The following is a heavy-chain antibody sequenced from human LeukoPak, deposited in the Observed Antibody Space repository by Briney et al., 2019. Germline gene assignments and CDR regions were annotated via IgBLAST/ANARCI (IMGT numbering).Heavy chain of an antibody. CDR2: MALSGGPT. J-gene: IGHJ5*02. V-gene: IGHV3-23*01. D-gene: IGHD1-26*01. Sequence: QPGGSLRLSCAASGFTFSAYAMAWVRRPPGRGLEWVSTMALSGGPTHYADAVEGRFTISRDDSKSTLYLHINNLRAEDTAVYYCARDFSLVVGASDSWGKGTLVTVSS. CDR1: GFTFSAYA. CDR3: ARDFSLVVGASDS.